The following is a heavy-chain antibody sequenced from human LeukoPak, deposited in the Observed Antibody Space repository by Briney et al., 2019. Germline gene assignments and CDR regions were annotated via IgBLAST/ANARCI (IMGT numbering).Heavy chain of an antibody. CDR1: GFTVSGNY. CDR2: ISSGDDT. J-gene: IGHJ4*02. CDR3: ARDLSSSSVEPLFDY. Sequence: GGSLRLSCAASGFTVSGNYMSWVRKAPGKGLEWVSVISSGDDTYYVDSEKGRFTISRDNSKNTLYLQMNSLRAEDTAIYYCARDLSSSSVEPLFDYWGQGTLVTVSS. D-gene: IGHD6-6*01. V-gene: IGHV3-53*01.